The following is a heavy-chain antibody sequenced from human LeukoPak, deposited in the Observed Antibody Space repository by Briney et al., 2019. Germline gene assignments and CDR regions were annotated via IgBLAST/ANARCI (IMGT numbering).Heavy chain of an antibody. CDR2: ISGSGGST. CDR3: AKAYYGSGSSPEDV. D-gene: IGHD3-10*01. CDR1: GFTFSSYA. J-gene: IGHJ6*04. Sequence: GGSLRLPCAASGFTFSSYAMSWVRQAPGKGLEWVSAISGSGGSTYYADSVKGRFTISRDNSKNTLYLQMNSLRAEDTAVYYCAKAYYGSGSSPEDVWGKGTTVTVSS. V-gene: IGHV3-23*01.